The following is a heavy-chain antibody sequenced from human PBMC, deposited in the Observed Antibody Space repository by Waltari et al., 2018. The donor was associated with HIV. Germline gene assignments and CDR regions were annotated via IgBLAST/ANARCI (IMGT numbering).Heavy chain of an antibody. CDR3: AKDEDIVVVPALDAFDI. D-gene: IGHD2-2*01. CDR1: GFTFSSYA. V-gene: IGHV3-23*01. Sequence: EVQLLESGGGLVQPGGSLRLSCAASGFTFSSYAMSWVRQAPGKGLEWVSAIRGSGGRTYYADSVKGRFTISRDNSKNTLYLQMNSLRAEDTAVYYCAKDEDIVVVPALDAFDIWGQGTMVTVSS. CDR2: IRGSGGRT. J-gene: IGHJ3*02.